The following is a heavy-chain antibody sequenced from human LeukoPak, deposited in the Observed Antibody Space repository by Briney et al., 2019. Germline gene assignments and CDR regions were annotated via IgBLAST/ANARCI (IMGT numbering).Heavy chain of an antibody. CDR2: ISYDGGNK. Sequence: GGSLRLSCAASGFTFNSYGMHWVRQAPGKGLEWVAVISYDGGNKYYADAVKGRFTISRDNSKNTLYLQMNSLRAEDTAVYYCARGIAAAGIVGVFDYWGQGTLVTVSS. D-gene: IGHD6-13*01. CDR1: GFTFNSYG. J-gene: IGHJ4*02. CDR3: ARGIAAAGIVGVFDY. V-gene: IGHV3-30*03.